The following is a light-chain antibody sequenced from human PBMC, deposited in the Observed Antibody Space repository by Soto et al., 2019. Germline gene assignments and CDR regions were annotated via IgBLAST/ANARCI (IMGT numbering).Light chain of an antibody. J-gene: IGLJ2*01. CDR3: SSYGGSNNLV. Sequence: QSALTQPPSASGSPGQSVTISCTGTSSDVGGYNYVSWYQQHPGKVPKLMIYEVNKRPSGVPDRFSSSKSGNTASLTVSGLQAEDEADYYCSSYGGSNNLVFGGGTKLTVL. CDR1: SSDVGGYNY. CDR2: EVN. V-gene: IGLV2-8*01.